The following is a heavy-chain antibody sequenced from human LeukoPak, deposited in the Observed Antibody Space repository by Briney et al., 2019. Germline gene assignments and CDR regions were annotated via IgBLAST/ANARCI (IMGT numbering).Heavy chain of an antibody. V-gene: IGHV1-2*06. CDR1: GYTFTGYY. Sequence: ASVKVSCKASGYTFTGYYMHWVRQAPGQGLEWMGRTNPNSGGTNYAQKFQGRVTMTRDTSISTAYMELSRLRSDDTAVYYCARSSSGWSLYYFDYWGQGTLVTVSS. CDR3: ARSSSGWSLYYFDY. D-gene: IGHD6-19*01. CDR2: TNPNSGGT. J-gene: IGHJ4*02.